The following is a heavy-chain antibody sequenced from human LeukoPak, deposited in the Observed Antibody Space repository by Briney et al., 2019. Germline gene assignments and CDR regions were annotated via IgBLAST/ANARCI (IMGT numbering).Heavy chain of an antibody. V-gene: IGHV3-23*01. D-gene: IGHD1-26*01. J-gene: IGHJ4*02. Sequence: GGSLRLSCAASGFLFSTYTVNWVRQAPGQGLEWVAALAAASGTRYYANSVKGRFTISRDNSKNTVFQQMNSLRVEDTAVYYCAKDKVPDGKWDIDYWGQGTLVTVSS. CDR3: AKDKVPDGKWDIDY. CDR1: GFLFSTYT. CDR2: LAAASGTR.